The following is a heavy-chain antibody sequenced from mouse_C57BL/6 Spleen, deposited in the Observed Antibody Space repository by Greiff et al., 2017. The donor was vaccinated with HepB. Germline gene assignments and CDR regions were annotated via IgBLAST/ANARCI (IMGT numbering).Heavy chain of an antibody. Sequence: VQLKQSGAELVKPGASVKISCKASGYAFSSYWMNWVKQRPGKGLEWIGQIYPGDGDTNYNGKFKGKATLTADKSSSTAYMQLSSLTSEDSAVYFCARYGYYGSTLYAMDYWGQGTSVTVSS. J-gene: IGHJ4*01. CDR1: GYAFSSYW. CDR2: IYPGDGDT. CDR3: ARYGYYGSTLYAMDY. V-gene: IGHV1-80*01. D-gene: IGHD1-1*01.